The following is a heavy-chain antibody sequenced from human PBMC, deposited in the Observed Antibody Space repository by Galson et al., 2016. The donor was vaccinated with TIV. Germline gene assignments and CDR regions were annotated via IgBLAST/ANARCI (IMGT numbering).Heavy chain of an antibody. CDR3: AWGEGDLKEWLSRPLES. CDR2: INPLLGTV. J-gene: IGHJ4*02. D-gene: IGHD3-3*01. V-gene: IGHV1-69*13. Sequence: SVKVSCKASGDTFSMIVFNWVRQAPGQGLDWMGGINPLLGTVNNAQKFQGRVTFTADESRSTAYMELSSLKSEDTAIYYCAWGEGDLKEWLSRPLESWGQGALVVVSS. CDR1: GDTFSMIV.